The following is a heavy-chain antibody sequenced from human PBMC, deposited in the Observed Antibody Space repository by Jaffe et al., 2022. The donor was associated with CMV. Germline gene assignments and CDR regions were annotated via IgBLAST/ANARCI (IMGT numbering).Heavy chain of an antibody. D-gene: IGHD6-6*01. V-gene: IGHV3-9*01. Sequence: EVQLVESGGGLVQPGRSLRLSCAASGFTFDDYAMHWVRQAPGKGLEWVSGISWNSGSIGYADSVKGRFTISRDNAKNSLYLQMNSLRAEDTALYYCAKDLWPRYSSSAVLTTWGCVDYWGQGTLVTVSS. CDR3: AKDLWPRYSSSAVLTTWGCVDY. CDR1: GFTFDDYA. J-gene: IGHJ4*02. CDR2: ISWNSGSI.